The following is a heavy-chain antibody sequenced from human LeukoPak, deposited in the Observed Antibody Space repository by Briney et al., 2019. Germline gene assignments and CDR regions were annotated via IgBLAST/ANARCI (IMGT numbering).Heavy chain of an antibody. CDR1: GFTFSSYW. CDR2: IKKDGSEK. D-gene: IGHD4-17*01. J-gene: IGHJ4*02. CDR3: ARALEVDYGDYGWTDY. Sequence: GGSLRLSCAASGFTFSSYWMSWVRQAPGKGLEWVANIKKDGSEKYYVDSVKGRFTISRDNAKNSLYLQMNSLRAEDTAVYYCARALEVDYGDYGWTDYWGQGTLVTVSS. V-gene: IGHV3-7*01.